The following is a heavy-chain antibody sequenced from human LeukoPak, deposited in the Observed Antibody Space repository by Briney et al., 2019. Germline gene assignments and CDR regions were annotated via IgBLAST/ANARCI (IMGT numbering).Heavy chain of an antibody. CDR1: GYSFTSYW. J-gene: IGHJ4*02. Sequence: PGEPLRISCKGSGYSFTSYWISWVCQMPGKGLEWMGRIDPSDSYTNYSPSFQGHVTISADKSIGTAYLQWSSLKASDTAMYYCARSEVINIAAAADYWGQGTLVTVSS. CDR2: IDPSDSYT. CDR3: ARSEVINIAAAADY. V-gene: IGHV5-10-1*01. D-gene: IGHD6-13*01.